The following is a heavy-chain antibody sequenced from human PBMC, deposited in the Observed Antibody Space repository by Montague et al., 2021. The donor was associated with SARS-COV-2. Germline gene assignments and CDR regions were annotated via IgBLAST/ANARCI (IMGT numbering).Heavy chain of an antibody. CDR3: AKDRQLVGDDALDI. CDR1: GFTFSSYA. CDR2: ISISDGNT. D-gene: IGHD6-13*01. J-gene: IGHJ3*02. Sequence: SLRLSCAASGFTFSSYAMSWVRQAPGKGLEWVSTISISDGNTYYXDSVKGRFTISRDKSKNTLYLQMNSLRAEDTAVYYCAKDRQLVGDDALDIWGQGTMVTVSS. V-gene: IGHV3-23*01.